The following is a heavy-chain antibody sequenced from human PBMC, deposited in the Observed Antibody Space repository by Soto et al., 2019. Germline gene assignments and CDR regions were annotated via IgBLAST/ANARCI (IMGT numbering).Heavy chain of an antibody. J-gene: IGHJ3*02. V-gene: IGHV3-66*01. Sequence: GGSLRLSCAASGLTVSGSYMTRVRQAPGMGLQWVSVIYSDGSTYYADSVKGRFSISRDIAKNMLYLQMNSLRADDTAVYYCARDAPSGYYDSSGYYWDAFDIGGQGTMVT. D-gene: IGHD3-22*01. CDR1: GLTVSGSY. CDR3: ARDAPSGYYDSSGYYWDAFDI. CDR2: IYSDGST.